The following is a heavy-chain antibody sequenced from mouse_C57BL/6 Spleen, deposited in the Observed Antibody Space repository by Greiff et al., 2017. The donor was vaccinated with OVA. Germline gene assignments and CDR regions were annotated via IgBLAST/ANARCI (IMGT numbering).Heavy chain of an antibody. CDR1: GFNIKDDY. J-gene: IGHJ1*03. Sequence: EVQLVESGAELVRPGASVKLSCTASGFNIKDDYMHWVKQRPEQGLEWIGWIDPENGDTEYASKFQGKATITADTSSNTAYLQLSSLTSEDTAVYYCTFYGNYERYFDVWGTGTTVTVSS. CDR3: TFYGNYERYFDV. V-gene: IGHV14-4*01. D-gene: IGHD2-1*01. CDR2: IDPENGDT.